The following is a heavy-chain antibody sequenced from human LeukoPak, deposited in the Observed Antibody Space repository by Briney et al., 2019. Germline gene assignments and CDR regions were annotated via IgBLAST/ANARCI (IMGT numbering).Heavy chain of an antibody. CDR1: GYSFNFYW. V-gene: IGHV5-51*01. CDR3: ARHLYYGSGTPPPARADY. Sequence: GESLKISCKGSGYSFNFYWIGWVRQMPGKGLERMRIIYTGDSSTRYSPSFQGQINISDNNTITTACMQWSSLKASDTAMYYCARHLYYGSGTPPPARADYWGQGTLVTVSS. D-gene: IGHD3-10*01. CDR2: IYTGDSST. J-gene: IGHJ4*02.